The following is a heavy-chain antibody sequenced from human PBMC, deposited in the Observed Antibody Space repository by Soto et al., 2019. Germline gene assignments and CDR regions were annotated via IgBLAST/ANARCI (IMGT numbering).Heavy chain of an antibody. Sequence: EVQLVESGGGLIQPGGSLRLSCAASGFTVSDNYMNWVRQAPGKGLEWVSLIYSGGSTYYADSVKGRFTISRDNSKNTLYRQMNSLRAEDTAVYYCAREGRGISGTAEYWGQGTLVTVSS. CDR1: GFTVSDNY. D-gene: IGHD6-19*01. V-gene: IGHV3-53*01. J-gene: IGHJ4*02. CDR2: IYSGGST. CDR3: AREGRGISGTAEY.